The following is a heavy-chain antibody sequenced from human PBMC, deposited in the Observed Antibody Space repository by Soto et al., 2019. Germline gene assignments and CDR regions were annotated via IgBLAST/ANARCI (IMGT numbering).Heavy chain of an antibody. V-gene: IGHV1-2*02. D-gene: IGHD2-2*01. CDR1: GYTFTSYG. CDR2: INPNSGGT. CDR3: ARGVDIVVVPAGHYYCNMDV. J-gene: IGHJ6*01. Sequence: ASVKVSCKASGYTFTSYGISWVRQAPGQGLEWMGWINPNSGGTNYAQNFQGRVTMTRDTSISTAYMELSRLRSDDTAVYYCARGVDIVVVPAGHYYCNMDVWGQGTTVTVSS.